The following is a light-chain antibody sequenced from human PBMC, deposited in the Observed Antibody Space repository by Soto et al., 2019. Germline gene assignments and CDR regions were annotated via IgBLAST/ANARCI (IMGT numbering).Light chain of an antibody. Sequence: DIVMTQSPLSLPVNPGEADSISCRSSQSLLHSNGCNYVDWYLQKPGQSPQLLIYLSSYRATGVPDRFSGSGSGTDFTLKISRVGAEDVGLYYCMQARQSRWTFGQGTRVEIK. CDR3: MQARQSRWT. V-gene: IGKV2-28*01. J-gene: IGKJ1*01. CDR2: LSS. CDR1: QSLLHSNGCNY.